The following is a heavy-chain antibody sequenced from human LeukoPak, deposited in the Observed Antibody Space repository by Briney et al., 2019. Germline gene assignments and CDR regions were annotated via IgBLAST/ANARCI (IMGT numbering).Heavy chain of an antibody. V-gene: IGHV1-69*13. CDR3: ARVGYSSSWPYQFDY. J-gene: IGHJ4*02. CDR1: GGTFSSYA. Sequence: ASVKVSCKASGGTFSSYAISWVRQAPGQGLEWMGGIIPIFGTANYAQKFQGRVTITADESTSTAYMELSSLRSEDTAVYYCARVGYSSSWPYQFDYWGQGTLVTVSS. CDR2: IIPIFGTA. D-gene: IGHD6-13*01.